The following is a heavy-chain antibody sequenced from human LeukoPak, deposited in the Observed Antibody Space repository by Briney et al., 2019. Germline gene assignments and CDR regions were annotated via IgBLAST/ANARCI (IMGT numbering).Heavy chain of an antibody. Sequence: SGGSLRLSCAASGFTFSSYAMSWVRQAPGKGLEWVSAISGSGGSTYYADSVKGRFTISRDNSKNTLYLQMNSLRAEDTAVYYCAREGYSSGWYGVYYYYYMDVWGKGTTVTVSS. CDR3: AREGYSSGWYGVYYYYYMDV. D-gene: IGHD6-19*01. J-gene: IGHJ6*03. V-gene: IGHV3-23*01. CDR2: ISGSGGST. CDR1: GFTFSSYA.